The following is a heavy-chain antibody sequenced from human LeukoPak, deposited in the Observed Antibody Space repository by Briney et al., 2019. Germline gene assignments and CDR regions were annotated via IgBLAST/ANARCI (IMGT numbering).Heavy chain of an antibody. D-gene: IGHD2-2*01. CDR1: GYTFSNFG. CDR3: ARDGTSTDDY. CDR2: ISGNNDNP. J-gene: IGHJ4*02. V-gene: IGHV1-18*01. Sequence: ASVSVSCKTSGYTFSNFGINWVRQAPGQGLEWMGWISGNNDNPNYGQKFQGRFTVTTDSSTSTAYMELRNLRFDDTAVYYCARDGTSTDDYWSQGTLVTVSS.